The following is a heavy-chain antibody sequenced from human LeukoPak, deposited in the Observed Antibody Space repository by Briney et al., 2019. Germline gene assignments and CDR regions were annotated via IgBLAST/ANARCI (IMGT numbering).Heavy chain of an antibody. CDR1: GFTFSSYS. Sequence: GGSLRLSCAASGFTFSSYSMNWVRQAPGKGLEWVSYISSSSSTIYYADSVKGRFTISRDNAKNSLYLLMNSLRAEDTAVYYCATHELKDAFDIWGQGTMVTVSS. CDR3: ATHELKDAFDI. CDR2: ISSSSSTI. V-gene: IGHV3-48*01. J-gene: IGHJ3*02. D-gene: IGHD3-10*01.